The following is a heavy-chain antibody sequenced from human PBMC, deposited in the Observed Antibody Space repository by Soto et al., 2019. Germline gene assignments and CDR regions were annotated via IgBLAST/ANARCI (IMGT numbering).Heavy chain of an antibody. CDR2: IFYGGST. Sequence: SETLSLTCTVSGGSISSYYWSWIRQPPGKGLEWIGYIFYGGSTNYNPSLMSRATISVDTSKNQFSLKLSSVTAADTAVYYCARDTNWFDPWGQGTLVTVSS. J-gene: IGHJ5*02. CDR3: ARDTNWFDP. CDR1: GGSISSYY. V-gene: IGHV4-59*01.